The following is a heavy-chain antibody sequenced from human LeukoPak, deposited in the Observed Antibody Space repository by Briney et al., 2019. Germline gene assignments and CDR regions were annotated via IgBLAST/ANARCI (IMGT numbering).Heavy chain of an antibody. V-gene: IGHV3-23*01. D-gene: IGHD3-22*01. J-gene: IGHJ5*02. Sequence: GGSLRLSCAASGFTFSSYAMSWVRQAPGKGLEWVSAISGSGGSTYYADSVKGRFTISRDNSKNTLYLQMNSLRAEDTAVYYCAKDRLFLNYYDSSGYYYDWFDPWGQGTLVTVS. CDR2: ISGSGGST. CDR3: AKDRLFLNYYDSSGYYYDWFDP. CDR1: GFTFSSYA.